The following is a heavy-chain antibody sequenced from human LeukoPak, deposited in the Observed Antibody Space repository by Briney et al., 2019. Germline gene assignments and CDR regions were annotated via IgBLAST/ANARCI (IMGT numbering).Heavy chain of an antibody. CDR2: ISGSGGST. V-gene: IGHV3-23*01. D-gene: IGHD3-22*01. J-gene: IGHJ4*02. Sequence: GGSLRLSCAASGFTFSSYAMSWVRQAPGKGLEWVSAISGSGGSTYYADSVKGRFTISRDNSKNTLYLQMNSLRAEDTAVYYCAKDLNYYDSSGYSNAVFDYWGQGTLVTVSS. CDR3: AKDLNYYDSSGYSNAVFDY. CDR1: GFTFSSYA.